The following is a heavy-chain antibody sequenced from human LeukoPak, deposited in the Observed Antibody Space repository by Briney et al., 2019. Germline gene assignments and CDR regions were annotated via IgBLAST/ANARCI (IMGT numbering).Heavy chain of an antibody. CDR3: AKGEPTDWYFDL. CDR2: ISWNSGNI. J-gene: IGHJ2*01. V-gene: IGHV3-9*01. Sequence: RSLRLSCAASGFTFDDYTMHWVRQVPGKGLEWVSRISWNSGNIGYADSVKGRFTISRDNAKNSIYLQMHTLKPEDTALYYCAKGEPTDWYFDLWGRGTLVTVSS. CDR1: GFTFDDYT.